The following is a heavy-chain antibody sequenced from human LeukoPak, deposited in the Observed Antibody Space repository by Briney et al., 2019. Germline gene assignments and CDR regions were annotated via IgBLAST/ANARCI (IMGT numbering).Heavy chain of an antibody. CDR1: GGSISRYY. CDR2: IYTSGTT. D-gene: IGHD5-18*01. V-gene: IGHV4-4*07. Sequence: PSETLCLSCTVPGGSISRYYWSWIRQPAGKGLEWIGRIYTSGTTNYNPSLKRRVTMSVDTSKNQFSLKLSSVTAADTAVYYCARDHDSRRSDYWGQGTLVTVSS. CDR3: ARDHDSRRSDY. J-gene: IGHJ4*02.